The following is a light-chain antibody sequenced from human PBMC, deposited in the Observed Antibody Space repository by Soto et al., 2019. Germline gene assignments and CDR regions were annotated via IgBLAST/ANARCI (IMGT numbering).Light chain of an antibody. J-gene: IGLJ1*01. CDR2: EVS. V-gene: IGLV2-14*01. CDR3: SSYTSSSIDYV. CDR1: SSDVGGYNY. Sequence: QSALTQPASVSGSPGQSITISCTGTSSDVGGYNYVSWYQQHPGKAPKLMIYEVSNRSSGVSNRFSGSKSGNTASLTISGLQAEEEADYYCSSYTSSSIDYVFGTGTKLTVL.